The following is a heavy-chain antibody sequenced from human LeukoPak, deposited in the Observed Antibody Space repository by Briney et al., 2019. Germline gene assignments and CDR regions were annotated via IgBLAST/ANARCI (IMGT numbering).Heavy chain of an antibody. V-gene: IGHV3-30*04. D-gene: IGHD3-22*01. CDR1: GFTFSSYS. Sequence: GGSLRLSCVVSGFTFSSYSMNWVRQAPGKGLEWVAVISYDGSNKYYADSVKGRFTISRDNSKNTVYLQMNSLRAEDTAVYNCARGPYYYDTSGYLDYWGQGTLVTVSS. CDR2: ISYDGSNK. J-gene: IGHJ4*02. CDR3: ARGPYYYDTSGYLDY.